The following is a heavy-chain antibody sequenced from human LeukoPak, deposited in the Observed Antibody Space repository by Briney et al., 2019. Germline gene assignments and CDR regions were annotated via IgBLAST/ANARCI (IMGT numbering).Heavy chain of an antibody. CDR3: ARHRLDHDYYYYMDV. Sequence: SETLSLTCAVSGYSISSGYYWGWIRQPPGKGLEWIGSIYQTGSIHYNPSLKSRVTISIDTSKHQFSLKLSSVTAADTAVYFCARHRLDHDYYYYMDVWGKGTTVSVSS. CDR1: GYSISSGYY. CDR2: IYQTGSI. J-gene: IGHJ6*03. V-gene: IGHV4-38-2*01. D-gene: IGHD1-14*01.